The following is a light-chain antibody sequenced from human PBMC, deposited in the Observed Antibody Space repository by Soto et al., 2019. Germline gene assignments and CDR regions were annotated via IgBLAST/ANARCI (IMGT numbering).Light chain of an antibody. CDR3: QQRFVSPWT. Sequence: DIEMTQSPSSLSASVGDRVTISCRSSQNIHKYLNWYQQRPGKAPNLLVYEATSLETGVSLKFSGSGSGTEFTLTLSSLQPEDFATYYCQQRFVSPWTFGQGNNIEIK. J-gene: IGKJ1*01. V-gene: IGKV1-39*01. CDR1: QNIHKY. CDR2: EAT.